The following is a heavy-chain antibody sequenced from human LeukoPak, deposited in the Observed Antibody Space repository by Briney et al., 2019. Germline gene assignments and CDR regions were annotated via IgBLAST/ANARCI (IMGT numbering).Heavy chain of an antibody. Sequence: GASVTVSCKASGYTFSSHDIYWVRQAPGQGLEWMGWINPNSGGTNYAQKFQGRVTMTRDTSISTAYMELSRLRSDDTAVYYCARDYSYGYVYWFDPWGQGTLVTVSS. D-gene: IGHD5-18*01. CDR2: INPNSGGT. V-gene: IGHV1-2*02. CDR1: GYTFSSHD. J-gene: IGHJ5*02. CDR3: ARDYSYGYVYWFDP.